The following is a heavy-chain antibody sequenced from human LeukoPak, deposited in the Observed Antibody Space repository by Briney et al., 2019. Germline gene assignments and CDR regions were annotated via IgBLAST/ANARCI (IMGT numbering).Heavy chain of an antibody. J-gene: IGHJ5*02. CDR3: AKDLRLSMVRGVTSNWFDP. Sequence: GGSLRLSCAASGFTFSSYAMSWVRQAPGKGLEWVSAISGSGGSTYYADSVKGRFTISRDNSKNTLYLQMNSLRAEDTAVYYCAKDLRLSMVRGVTSNWFDPWGQGTLVTVSS. CDR2: ISGSGGST. V-gene: IGHV3-23*01. D-gene: IGHD3-10*01. CDR1: GFTFSSYA.